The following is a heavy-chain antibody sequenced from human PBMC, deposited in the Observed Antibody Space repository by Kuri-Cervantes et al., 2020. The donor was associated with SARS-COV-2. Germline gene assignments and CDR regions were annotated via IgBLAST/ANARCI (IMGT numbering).Heavy chain of an antibody. CDR3: ARDGQYYYDSSGYYSDWYFDL. D-gene: IGHD3-22*01. Sequence: GGSLRLSCAASGFTFSGYDRHWVRQATGKGLEWVSAIGTAGDTYYPGSVKGRFTISRENAKNSLYLQMNSLRAGDTAVYYCARDGQYYYDSSGYYSDWYFDLWGRGTLVTVSS. V-gene: IGHV3-13*04. J-gene: IGHJ2*01. CDR1: GFTFSGYD. CDR2: IGTAGDT.